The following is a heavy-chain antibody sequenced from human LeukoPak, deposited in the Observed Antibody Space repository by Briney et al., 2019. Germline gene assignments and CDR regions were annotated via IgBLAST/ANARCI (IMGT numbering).Heavy chain of an antibody. J-gene: IGHJ4*02. Sequence: GGSLRLSCAASGFTFSSYAIHWVRQAPGKGLEWVASIKQDGSEKYYVDSLKGRFTISRDNAKNSLHLQMNSLRAEDTAVYFCARPYYYSSGSLPYWGQGTLVTVSS. V-gene: IGHV3-7*01. CDR1: GFTFSSYA. CDR3: ARPYYYSSGSLPY. D-gene: IGHD3-10*01. CDR2: IKQDGSEK.